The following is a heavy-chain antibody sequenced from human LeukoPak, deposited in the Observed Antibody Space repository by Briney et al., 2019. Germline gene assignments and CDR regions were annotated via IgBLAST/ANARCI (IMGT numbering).Heavy chain of an antibody. CDR1: GGTFSSYA. J-gene: IGHJ6*03. D-gene: IGHD3-10*01. Sequence: ASVKVSCKASGGTFSSYAISWVRQAPGQGLEWMGIINPSGGSTSYAQKFKGRVTMTRDTSTSTVYMELSSPRSEDTAVYYCARAPGGSGSYLYYYYYYMDVWGKGTTVTVSS. CDR3: ARAPGGSGSYLYYYYYYMDV. CDR2: INPSGGST. V-gene: IGHV1-46*03.